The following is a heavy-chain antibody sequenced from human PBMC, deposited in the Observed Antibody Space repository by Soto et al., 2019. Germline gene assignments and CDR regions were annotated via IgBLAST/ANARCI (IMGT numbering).Heavy chain of an antibody. CDR2: INPRNGKT. Sequence: ASVNVSCKASGYNFTSLCAHWVRQAPGQGLEWMGIINPRNGKTTYAQKFQGRVTLTRDTSTTTMYMELNTLSTDDTAVYFCVRSGFDFWG. V-gene: IGHV1-46*01. D-gene: IGHD2-8*02. CDR1: GYNFTSLC. J-gene: IGHJ4*01. CDR3: VRSGFDF.